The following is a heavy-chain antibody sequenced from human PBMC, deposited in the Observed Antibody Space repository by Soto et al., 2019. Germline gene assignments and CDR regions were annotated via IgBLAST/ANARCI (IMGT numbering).Heavy chain of an antibody. D-gene: IGHD6-6*01. Sequence: EVQLVESGGGLVKHGGSLRLSCAASGFTFSSYSMNWVRQAPGKGLEWVSSISSSSFSINYADSVKGRFSISRDNAQNSLHLQMNNLRAEDTAVYYCARNESSNIYGMDVLGQGTTVTVSS. V-gene: IGHV3-21*01. CDR1: GFTFSSYS. CDR3: ARNESSNIYGMDV. J-gene: IGHJ6*02. CDR2: ISSSSFSI.